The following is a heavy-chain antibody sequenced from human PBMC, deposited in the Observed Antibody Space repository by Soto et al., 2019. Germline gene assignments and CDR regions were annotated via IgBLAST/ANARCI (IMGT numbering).Heavy chain of an antibody. V-gene: IGHV5-51*01. Sequence: PGESLKISCKGSGYSFTSYWIGWVRQMPGKGLEWMGIIYPGDSDTRYSPSFQGQVTISADKSISTAYLQWSSLKASDTAMYYCARQRNSSGRTSRPNYYMNVWGKGTTVTVSS. CDR1: GYSFTSYW. CDR2: IYPGDSDT. J-gene: IGHJ6*03. CDR3: ARQRNSSGRTSRPNYYMNV. D-gene: IGHD6-19*01.